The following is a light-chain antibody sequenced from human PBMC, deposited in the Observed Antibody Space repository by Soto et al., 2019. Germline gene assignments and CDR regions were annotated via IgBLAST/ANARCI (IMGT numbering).Light chain of an antibody. CDR1: QSISSY. J-gene: IGKJ1*01. V-gene: IGKV1-39*01. Sequence: DIQMTQSPSSLSSSVGDRVTITCRASQSISSYLNWYQQKPGKAPKLLIYAASSLQSGVPSRFSGSGSGTDFTLTISSLQPEDFAIYYCQQSYTKRTFGQGTKVEIK. CDR3: QQSYTKRT. CDR2: AAS.